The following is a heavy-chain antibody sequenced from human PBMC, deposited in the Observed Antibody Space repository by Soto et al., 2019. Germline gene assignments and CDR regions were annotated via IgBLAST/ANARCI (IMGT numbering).Heavy chain of an antibody. Sequence: PGGSLRLSCAASGFTFRSYGMQWVRQAPGKGLVWVSWINSDGSSTSYADSVKGRFTISRDNAKNTLYLQMNSLRAEDTAVYYCASGGSSLNFDSWGQGTLVTVSS. CDR1: GFTFRSYG. J-gene: IGHJ4*02. CDR2: INSDGSST. V-gene: IGHV3-74*01. CDR3: ASGGSSLNFDS. D-gene: IGHD6-6*01.